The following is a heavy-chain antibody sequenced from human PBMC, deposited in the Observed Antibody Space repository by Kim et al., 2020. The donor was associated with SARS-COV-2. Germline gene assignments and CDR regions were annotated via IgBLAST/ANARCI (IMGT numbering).Heavy chain of an antibody. CDR2: IYYSGST. CDR3: ARVGRMSSSLLYYYYGMDV. CDR1: GGSISSYY. V-gene: IGHV4-59*01. Sequence: SETLSLTCTVSGGSISSYYWSWIRQPPGKGLEWIGYIYYSGSTNYNPSLKSRVTISVDTSKNQFSLKLSSVTAADTAVYYCARVGRMSSSLLYYYYGMDVWGQGTTVTVSS. D-gene: IGHD6-13*01. J-gene: IGHJ6*02.